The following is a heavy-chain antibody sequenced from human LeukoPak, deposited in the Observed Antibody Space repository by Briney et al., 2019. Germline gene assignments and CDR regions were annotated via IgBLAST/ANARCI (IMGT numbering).Heavy chain of an antibody. J-gene: IGHJ4*02. CDR3: ARMNYDSSGYLPIDN. CDR2: INPYYGNA. Sequence: GASVKVSCKAAGYTFSSYGIGWVRQAPGEGLEWMGWINPYYGNADYAPRFQDRVTMTTDTSTSTAYLEVRSLRSDDTAVYYCARMNYDSSGYLPIDNWGQGILVTVSS. D-gene: IGHD3-22*01. V-gene: IGHV1-18*01. CDR1: GYTFSSYG.